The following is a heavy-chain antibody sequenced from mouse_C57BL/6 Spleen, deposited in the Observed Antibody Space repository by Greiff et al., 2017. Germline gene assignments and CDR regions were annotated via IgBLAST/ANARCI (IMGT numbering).Heavy chain of an antibody. CDR1: GFNIKDYY. CDR2: IDPEDGDT. V-gene: IGHV14-1*01. J-gene: IGHJ4*01. Sequence: VQLQQSGAELVRPGASVKLSCTASGFNIKDYYMHWVKQRPEQGLEWIGRIDPEDGDTEYAPKFQGKATMTADTSSNTAYLQLSSLTSEDTAVYYCTTGYRGYYYAMDYWGQGTSVTVSS. CDR3: TTGYRGYYYAMDY. D-gene: IGHD3-1*01.